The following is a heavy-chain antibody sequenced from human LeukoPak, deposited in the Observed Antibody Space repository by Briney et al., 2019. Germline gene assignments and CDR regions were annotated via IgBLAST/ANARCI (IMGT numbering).Heavy chain of an antibody. D-gene: IGHD1-1*01. J-gene: IGHJ6*03. CDR1: GFTVSSNY. CDR2: IYSGGST. Sequence: QPGGSLRLSCAASGFTVSSNYMSWVRQAPGKGLEWVSVIYSGGSTYYADSVKGRFTISRDNSKNTLYLQMNSLRAEDTAVYYCARAQHELETHYYYYYMDVWGKGITVTVSS. CDR3: ARAQHELETHYYYYYMDV. V-gene: IGHV3-53*01.